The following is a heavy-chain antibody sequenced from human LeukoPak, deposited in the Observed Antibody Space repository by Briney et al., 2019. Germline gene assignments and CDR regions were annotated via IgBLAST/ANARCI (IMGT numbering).Heavy chain of an antibody. J-gene: IGHJ4*02. D-gene: IGHD3-22*01. CDR1: GFTFSNYS. Sequence: PGGSLRLSCAASGFTFSNYSMNWVRQAPGKGLEWVSGISGSGGSTYYADSVKGRFTISRDNSKNTLYLQMNSLRAEDTAIYYCAKRDYFDSSGYYEHYFDYWGQGTLVTVSS. CDR2: ISGSGGST. V-gene: IGHV3-23*01. CDR3: AKRDYFDSSGYYEHYFDY.